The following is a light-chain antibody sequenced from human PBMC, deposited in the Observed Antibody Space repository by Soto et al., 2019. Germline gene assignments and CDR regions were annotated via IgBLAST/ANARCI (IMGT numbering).Light chain of an antibody. CDR2: EVS. CDR1: SSDVGGYNY. Sequence: QSVLTQPPSASGSPGQSVTISCTGTSSDVGGYNYVSWYQQYPGKASKLMIYEVSKRPSGVPDRFSGSKSGNTASLTVSGLQAEDEADYYCSSYAGSNNFVVFGGGTKLTVL. CDR3: SSYAGSNNFVV. V-gene: IGLV2-8*01. J-gene: IGLJ2*01.